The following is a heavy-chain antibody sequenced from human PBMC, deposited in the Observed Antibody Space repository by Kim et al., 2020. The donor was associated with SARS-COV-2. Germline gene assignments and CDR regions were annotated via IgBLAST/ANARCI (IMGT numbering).Heavy chain of an antibody. D-gene: IGHD3-3*01. J-gene: IGHJ6*02. CDR2: INWNSGSI. V-gene: IGHV3-9*01. Sequence: GGSLRLSCAASGFTFDDYAMHWVRQAPGKGLEWVSSINWNSGSIGYADSVKGRFTISRDNAKNSLYLQMNSLRAEDTALYYCAKALSAGTSFGVANYGMDVWGQGTTVTVSS. CDR1: GFTFDDYA. CDR3: AKALSAGTSFGVANYGMDV.